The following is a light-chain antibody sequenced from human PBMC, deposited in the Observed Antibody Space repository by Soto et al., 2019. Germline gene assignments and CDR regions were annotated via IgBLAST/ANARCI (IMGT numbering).Light chain of an antibody. V-gene: IGKV1-5*01. J-gene: IGKJ1*01. CDR1: QSISTY. Sequence: DIQMTQSPSALSASVGDRVTITCRASQSISTYLEWFQQKPGKAPKLLIYGASTLQSGVPSRFSGSGSGTEFTLTISSLQPDDFATYYCQQYNSYSRTFGQGTKVDIK. CDR3: QQYNSYSRT. CDR2: GAS.